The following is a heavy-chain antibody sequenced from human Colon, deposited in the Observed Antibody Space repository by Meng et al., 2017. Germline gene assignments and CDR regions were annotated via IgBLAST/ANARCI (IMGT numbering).Heavy chain of an antibody. V-gene: IGHV4-4*02. CDR3: ASFPPPGKQWLVTDY. CDR2: IYHSGST. D-gene: IGHD6-19*01. CDR1: GGSISSSYW. J-gene: IGHJ4*02. Sequence: VSRQESGPGLVKPSGTLSLPCAVSGGSISSSYWWSWVRQPPGKGLEWIGEIYHSGSTNYNPSLKSRVTISVDKSKNQFSLKLSSVTAADTAVYYCASFPPPGKQWLVTDYWGQGTLVTVSS.